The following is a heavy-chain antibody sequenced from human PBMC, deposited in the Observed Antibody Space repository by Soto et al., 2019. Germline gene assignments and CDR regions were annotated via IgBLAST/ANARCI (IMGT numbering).Heavy chain of an antibody. D-gene: IGHD3-10*01. Sequence: ASVKVSCKASGYTFTSYGISWVRQAPGQGLEWMGWISAYNGNTNYAQKLQGRVTMTTDTSTSTAYMELRSLRSDDTAVYYCAMADYGSGSYYYYYYMDVWGKGTTVTVSS. CDR2: ISAYNGNT. V-gene: IGHV1-18*01. CDR3: AMADYGSGSYYYYYYMDV. J-gene: IGHJ6*03. CDR1: GYTFTSYG.